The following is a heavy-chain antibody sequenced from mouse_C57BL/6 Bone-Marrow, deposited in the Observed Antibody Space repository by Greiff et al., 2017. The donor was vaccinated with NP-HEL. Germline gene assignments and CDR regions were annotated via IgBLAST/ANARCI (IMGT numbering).Heavy chain of an antibody. V-gene: IGHV1-67*01. CDR1: GYTFTDYA. D-gene: IGHD2-4*01. CDR2: ISTYYGDA. CDR3: ARPIYYDYDALHYYAMDY. J-gene: IGHJ4*01. Sequence: QVQLQQSGPELVRPGVSVKISCKGSGYTFTDYAMHWVKQSHAKSLEWIGVISTYYGDASYNQKFKDKATMTVDKSSSTAYMELARLTSEDSAVYYCARPIYYDYDALHYYAMDYWGQGTSVTVSS.